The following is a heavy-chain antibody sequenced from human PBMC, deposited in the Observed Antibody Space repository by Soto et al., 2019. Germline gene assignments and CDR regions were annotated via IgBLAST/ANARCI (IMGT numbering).Heavy chain of an antibody. CDR1: GGTFSSYA. CDR2: IIPIFGTA. J-gene: IGHJ6*02. Sequence: QVQLVQSGAEVKKPGSSVKVSCKASGGTFSSYAISWVRQAPGQGLEWMGGIIPIFGTANYAQKFQGRVRIXAXVATSTAYMALSRLRSEDTAVYYCARENVGYYGMDVWGQGTTVTVSS. D-gene: IGHD1-26*01. CDR3: ARENVGYYGMDV. V-gene: IGHV1-69*12.